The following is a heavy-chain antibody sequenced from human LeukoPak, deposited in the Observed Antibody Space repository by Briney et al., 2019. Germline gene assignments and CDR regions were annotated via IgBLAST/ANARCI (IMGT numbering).Heavy chain of an antibody. CDR2: ISAYNGNT. J-gene: IGHJ3*02. CDR3: AVYSGSYNDACDI. V-gene: IGHV1-18*01. Sequence: ASVKVSCKASGYTFTSYGISWVRQAPGQGLEWMGWISAYNGNTNYAQKLQSSVTMTTDTSTSTAYMELRSLRSDDTAVYYCAVYSGSYNDACDIRGQGTMVTVSS. CDR1: GYTFTSYG. D-gene: IGHD1-26*01.